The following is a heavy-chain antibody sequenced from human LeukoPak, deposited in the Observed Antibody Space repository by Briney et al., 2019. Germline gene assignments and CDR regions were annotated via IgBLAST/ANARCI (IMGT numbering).Heavy chain of an antibody. CDR1: AFTFSSYA. D-gene: IGHD3-10*01. J-gene: IGHJ3*02. CDR2: ISSNGCST. Sequence: GRSLSLSCAAAAFTFSSYAMHWVRQAPGNGLEYDSAISSNGCSTYYVNCVKGRFTIYRDNSMNTLYLQMGSLRAEDMAVYYCARSPGEVVNPEYAFDIWGQGTMVTVSS. CDR3: ARSPGEVVNPEYAFDI. V-gene: IGHV3-64*01.